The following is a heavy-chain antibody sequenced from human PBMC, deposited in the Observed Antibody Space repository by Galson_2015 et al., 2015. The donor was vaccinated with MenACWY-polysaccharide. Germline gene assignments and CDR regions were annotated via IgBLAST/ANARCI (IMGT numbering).Heavy chain of an antibody. J-gene: IGHJ6*02. D-gene: IGHD2-15*01. CDR3: ARGDSRGG. Sequence: SLRLSCAASGFPFSSYSMNWVRQAPGKGLEWVSYITSSGSTSDYADSVKGRFTISRDNAKNSVFLQMNSLRADDTGVYYCARGDSRGGWGQGTTVTVSS. CDR1: GFPFSSYS. CDR2: ITSSGSTS. V-gene: IGHV3-48*04.